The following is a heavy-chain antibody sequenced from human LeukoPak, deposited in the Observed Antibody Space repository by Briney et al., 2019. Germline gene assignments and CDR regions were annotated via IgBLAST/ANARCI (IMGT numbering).Heavy chain of an antibody. CDR3: ARLGYNYGSYYYYYMDV. Sequence: SETLSLTCIVSGGSISSGSYYWSWIRQPAGKGLEWIGYIYFSGSTNYNPSLKSRVTISVDTSKTQLSLKLSSVTAADTAVYYCARLGYNYGSYYYYYMDVWGRGTTVTASS. D-gene: IGHD3-10*01. CDR1: GGSISSGSYY. CDR2: IYFSGST. V-gene: IGHV4-61*10. J-gene: IGHJ6*03.